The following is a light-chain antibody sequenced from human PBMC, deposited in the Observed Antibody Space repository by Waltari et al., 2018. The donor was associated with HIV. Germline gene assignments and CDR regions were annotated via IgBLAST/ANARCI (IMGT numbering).Light chain of an antibody. Sequence: EIVMTQSPGTLSVSPGQRATLSCRASQSISGNIAWYQQKPGQAPRLLIFAASTRATGVPARFSGSGFGTEFTLSITGLQSEDFAIYHCQQYTEWPLTFGQGTKV. CDR3: QQYTEWPLT. CDR1: QSISGN. CDR2: AAS. V-gene: IGKV3-15*01. J-gene: IGKJ1*01.